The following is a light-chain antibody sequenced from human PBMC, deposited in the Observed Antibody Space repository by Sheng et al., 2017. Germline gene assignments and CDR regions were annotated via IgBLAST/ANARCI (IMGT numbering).Light chain of an antibody. CDR3: QAWDSGVV. J-gene: IGLJ2*01. CDR1: NWGIN. Sequence: SSDLTQPPSVSRVPRTDRPASPALDINWGINMLPGISRSLASPLCCSSIKIASGPPGIPERFSGSNSGNTATLTISGTQAMDEADYYCQAWDSGVVFGGGTRLTVL. CDR2: KIA. V-gene: IGLV3-1*01.